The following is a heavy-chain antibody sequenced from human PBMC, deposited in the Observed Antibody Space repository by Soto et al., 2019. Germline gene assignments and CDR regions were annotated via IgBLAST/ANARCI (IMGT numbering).Heavy chain of an antibody. CDR3: AKGGQLLTEGGGY. V-gene: IGHV3-9*01. CDR2: FSWNSGSI. Sequence: EVQLVESGGGLVQPGRSLRLSCAASGFTFDDYAMHWVRQAPGKGLEWFSGFSWNSGSIGYADSVKGRFTISRDNAKNSLYLQMNSLRAEDTALYYCAKGGQLLTEGGGYWGQGTLVTVSS. D-gene: IGHD2-2*01. CDR1: GFTFDDYA. J-gene: IGHJ4*02.